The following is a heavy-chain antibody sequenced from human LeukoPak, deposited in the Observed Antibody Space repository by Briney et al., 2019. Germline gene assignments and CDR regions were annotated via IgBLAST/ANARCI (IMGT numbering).Heavy chain of an antibody. D-gene: IGHD2-2*01. Sequence: GESLRLSCAASGFTFRNYWMSWVRQAPGKGLEWVANIKQDGSEKYYVDSVKGRFTISRDNAKNSLYLQMNSLRAEDTAVYYCARRGIYCSSTSCYGENWFDPWGQGTLVTVSS. CDR1: GFTFRNYW. CDR3: ARRGIYCSSTSCYGENWFDP. V-gene: IGHV3-7*01. J-gene: IGHJ5*02. CDR2: IKQDGSEK.